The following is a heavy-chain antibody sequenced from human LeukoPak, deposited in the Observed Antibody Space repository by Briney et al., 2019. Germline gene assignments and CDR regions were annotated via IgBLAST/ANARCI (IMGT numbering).Heavy chain of an antibody. CDR3: ARDYGGPSWFGGIDY. V-gene: IGHV1-2*02. J-gene: IGHJ4*02. D-gene: IGHD3-10*01. Sequence: ASVKVSCKASGYTFTNYYMHWVRQAPGQGLEWVGWINPKSGGTHYAQKFQGRFTMTGDTSISAAYMELSRLTSDDTAVYYCARDYGGPSWFGGIDYWGQGTLVTVSS. CDR1: GYTFTNYY. CDR2: INPKSGGT.